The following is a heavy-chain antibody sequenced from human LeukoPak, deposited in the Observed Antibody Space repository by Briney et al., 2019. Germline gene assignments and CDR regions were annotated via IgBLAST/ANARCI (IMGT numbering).Heavy chain of an antibody. Sequence: GGSLRLSRAASGFIFTSYDMNWVRQAPGKGLEGVSYISSSSVTIYYADSVRGRFTVSRDNAKNSLYLQMNSLSAEDTAVYYCVGSTHFYFWAQGTLVTVSS. CDR1: GFIFTSYD. V-gene: IGHV3-48*01. CDR2: ISSSSVTI. J-gene: IGHJ4*02. CDR3: VGSTHFYF.